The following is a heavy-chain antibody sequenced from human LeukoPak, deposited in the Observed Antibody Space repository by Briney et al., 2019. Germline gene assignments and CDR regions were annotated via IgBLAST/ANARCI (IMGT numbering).Heavy chain of an antibody. CDR2: ISAYNGNT. CDR3: AREGYGILTGKRVNWFDP. J-gene: IGHJ5*02. CDR1: GYTLTSYG. Sequence: ASVNVSCTASGYTLTSYGISWVRQAPGQGLEWMGWISAYNGNTKYAQKLQGRVTMTTDTSTSTAYMELRGLISDDTAVYYCAREGYGILTGKRVNWFDPWGQGTLVTVSS. V-gene: IGHV1-18*01. D-gene: IGHD3-9*01.